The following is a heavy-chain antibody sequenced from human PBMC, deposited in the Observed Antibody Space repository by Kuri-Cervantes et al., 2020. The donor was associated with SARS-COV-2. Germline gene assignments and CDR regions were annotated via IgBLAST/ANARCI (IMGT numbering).Heavy chain of an antibody. CDR1: GFTVSSNY. CDR3: ARGWAGITGTARMDV. CDR2: ISGSGGSI. J-gene: IGHJ6*02. V-gene: IGHV3-48*02. Sequence: GESLKISCVASGFTVSSNYMSWVRQAPGKGLEWVSAISGSGGSIYYADSVKGRFTISRDNAKNSLYLQMNSLRDEDTAVYYCARGWAGITGTARMDVWGQGTTVTVSS. D-gene: IGHD1-20*01.